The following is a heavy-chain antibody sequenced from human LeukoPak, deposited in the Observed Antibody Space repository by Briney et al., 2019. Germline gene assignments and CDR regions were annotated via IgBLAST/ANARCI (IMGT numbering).Heavy chain of an antibody. V-gene: IGHV3-74*01. J-gene: IGHJ4*02. Sequence: GGSLRLSCVASELTFSRYWMHWVRQAPGKGLVWVSRINGDGSSTTYADSVKGRFTISRDNAKNTVFLQMNSLRAEDTAVYYCARGGLGDYWGQGTLVTVSS. CDR1: ELTFSRYW. CDR2: INGDGSST. D-gene: IGHD7-27*01. CDR3: ARGGLGDY.